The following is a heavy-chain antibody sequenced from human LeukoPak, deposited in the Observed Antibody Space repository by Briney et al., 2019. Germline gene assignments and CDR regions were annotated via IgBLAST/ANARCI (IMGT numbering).Heavy chain of an antibody. CDR1: GYTFTGYY. CDR3: ARGIVVPAAGDDAFDI. J-gene: IGHJ3*02. CDR2: INPNSGGT. D-gene: IGHD2-2*01. Sequence: ASVKVSCKASGYTFTGYYMHWVRQAPAQGLEWMGWINPNSGGTNYAQKFQGRVTMTRDTSISTDYMELRRLRSDDTAVYYCARGIVVPAAGDDAFDIWGQGTMVTVSS. V-gene: IGHV1-2*02.